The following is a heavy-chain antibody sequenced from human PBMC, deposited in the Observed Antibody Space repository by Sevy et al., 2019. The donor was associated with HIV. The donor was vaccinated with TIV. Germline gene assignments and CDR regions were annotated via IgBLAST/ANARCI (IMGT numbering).Heavy chain of an antibody. D-gene: IGHD5-12*01. CDR3: ARDLGEGLRLGGDYYYYGMDV. CDR2: IYYSGST. Sequence: SETLSLTCTVSGGSISSYYWIWIRQPPGKGLEWIGYIYYSGSTNYNPSLKSRVTISVDTSKNQFSLKLSSVTAADTAVYYCARDLGEGLRLGGDYYYYGMDVWGQGTTVTVSS. V-gene: IGHV4-59*13. CDR1: GGSISSYY. J-gene: IGHJ6*02.